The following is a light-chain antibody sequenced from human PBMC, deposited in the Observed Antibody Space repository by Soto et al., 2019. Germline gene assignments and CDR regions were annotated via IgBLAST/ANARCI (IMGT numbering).Light chain of an antibody. CDR2: EVN. J-gene: IGLJ3*02. Sequence: QSVLTQPASVSGSAGQSITISCSGTSSDVGGYNYVSWYQQHPGKAPKLMIYEVNNRPSGVSDRFSGSKSGNTASLTISGLQAEDEADYYCGSYTSRSTWLFGGGTKVTVL. V-gene: IGLV2-14*01. CDR3: GSYTSRSTWL. CDR1: SSDVGGYNY.